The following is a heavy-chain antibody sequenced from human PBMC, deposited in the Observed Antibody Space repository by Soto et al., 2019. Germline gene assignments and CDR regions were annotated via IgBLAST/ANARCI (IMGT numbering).Heavy chain of an antibody. CDR3: AREPCARQTILTGLGSFDY. V-gene: IGHV2-70*11. CDR1: GFSLSTSGKC. Sequence: SGPTLVNPTQTLTLPCTFSGFSLSTSGKCVSWIRQPPGKALEWLARIDWDDDKYYSTSLKTRLIISKYTSKNQVFLTITKKEPVDTATYYCAREPCARQTILTGLGSFDYWGQGTLVTVSS. J-gene: IGHJ4*02. D-gene: IGHD3-9*01. CDR2: IDWDDDK.